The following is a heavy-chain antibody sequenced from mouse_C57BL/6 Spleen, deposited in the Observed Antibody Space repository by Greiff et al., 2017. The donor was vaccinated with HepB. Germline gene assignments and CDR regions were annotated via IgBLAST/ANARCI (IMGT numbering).Heavy chain of an antibody. CDR1: GFTFSDYG. D-gene: IGHD2-3*01. J-gene: IGHJ4*01. CDR2: ISSGSSTI. Sequence: EVMLVESGGGLVKPGGSLKLSCAASGFTFSDYGMHWVRQAPEKGLEWVAYISSGSSTIYYADTVKGRFTISRDNAKNTLFLQMTSLRSEDTAMYYCARWLLRYAMDYWGQGTSVTVSS. CDR3: ARWLLRYAMDY. V-gene: IGHV5-17*01.